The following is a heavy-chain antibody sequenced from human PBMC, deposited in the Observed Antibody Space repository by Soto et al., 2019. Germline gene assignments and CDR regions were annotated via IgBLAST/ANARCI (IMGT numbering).Heavy chain of an antibody. V-gene: IGHV4-59*01. Sequence: SETLSLTCTVSGGSISSYYWSWIRQPPGKGLEWIGYIYYSGSTNYNPSLKSRVTISVDTSKNQFSLKLSSVTAADTAVYYCARVAKELRFWEWLPGGMDVWGQGTTVTVSS. CDR3: ARVAKELRFWEWLPGGMDV. J-gene: IGHJ6*01. D-gene: IGHD3-3*01. CDR2: IYYSGST. CDR1: GGSISSYY.